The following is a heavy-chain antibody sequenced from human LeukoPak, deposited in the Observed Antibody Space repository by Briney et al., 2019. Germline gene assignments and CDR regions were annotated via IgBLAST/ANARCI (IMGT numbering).Heavy chain of an antibody. CDR2: ISGSGDTT. V-gene: IGHV3-23*01. CDR1: GFTFSSFA. D-gene: IGHD1-26*01. Sequence: GGSLRLSCAASGFTFSSFAMNWVRQAPGKGLEWVSIISGSGDTTHYADSVKGRFTISRDNSKNTLYLQMNSLRAEDTAVYYCAKRGGSSNFDYWGQGTLVTVSS. J-gene: IGHJ4*02. CDR3: AKRGGSSNFDY.